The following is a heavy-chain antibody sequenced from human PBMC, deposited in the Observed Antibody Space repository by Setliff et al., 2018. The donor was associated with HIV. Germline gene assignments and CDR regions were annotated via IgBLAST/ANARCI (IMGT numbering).Heavy chain of an antibody. D-gene: IGHD2-8*01. CDR2: INHSGST. J-gene: IGHJ4*02. CDR1: GESFNTYF. V-gene: IGHV4-34*01. CDR3: ATGLIMAPDY. Sequence: SETLSLTCAVYGESFNTYFWSWIRQPPGKGLEWIGQINHSGSTNYNPSHRSRVTISIGTSKNQFSLKLSSVTAADTAVYYCATGLIMAPDYWGQGSLVTVSS.